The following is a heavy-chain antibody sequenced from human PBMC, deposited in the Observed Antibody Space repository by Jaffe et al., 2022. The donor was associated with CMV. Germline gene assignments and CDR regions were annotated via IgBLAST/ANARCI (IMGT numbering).Heavy chain of an antibody. Sequence: QITLKESGPTLVKPTQTLTLTCSFSGVSLSASGVRVDWIRQPPGKALEWLGLIYWNDDKQYIPSLKNRLTLTRDTSKNQVVLTMTDMDPVDTATYYCVHQRGSGKYYRVDWGQGTLVTVSP. CDR1: GVSLSASGVR. J-gene: IGHJ4*02. CDR3: VHQRGSGKYYRVD. D-gene: IGHD1-26*01. CDR2: IYWNDDK. V-gene: IGHV2-5*01.